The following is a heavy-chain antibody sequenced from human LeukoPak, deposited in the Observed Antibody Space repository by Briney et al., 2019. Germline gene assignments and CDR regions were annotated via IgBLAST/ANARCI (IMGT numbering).Heavy chain of an antibody. CDR1: GFTFSSYG. CDR2: IRYDGSNK. D-gene: IGHD5-18*01. V-gene: IGHV3-30*02. Sequence: PGGSLRLSCAASGFTFSSYGMHWVRQAPGKGLEWVAFIRYDGSNKYYADSVKGRFIISRDNSKNTLYLQMNSLRAEDTAVYYCAKSGYSYGYSFDYWGQGTLVTVSS. J-gene: IGHJ4*02. CDR3: AKSGYSYGYSFDY.